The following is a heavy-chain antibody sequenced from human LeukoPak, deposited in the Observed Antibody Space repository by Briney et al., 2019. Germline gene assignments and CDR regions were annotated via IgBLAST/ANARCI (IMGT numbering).Heavy chain of an antibody. CDR2: IYYSGST. Sequence: SETLSLTCTVSGGSVSSGSYYWSWIRQPPGKGLEWIGFIYYSGSTNYNPSLKSRVTISVDTSKNQFSLKLSSVTAADTAVYYCAREAIAVAGTTPGWFDPWGQGTLVTVSP. CDR1: GGSVSSGSYY. V-gene: IGHV4-61*01. D-gene: IGHD6-19*01. J-gene: IGHJ5*02. CDR3: AREAIAVAGTTPGWFDP.